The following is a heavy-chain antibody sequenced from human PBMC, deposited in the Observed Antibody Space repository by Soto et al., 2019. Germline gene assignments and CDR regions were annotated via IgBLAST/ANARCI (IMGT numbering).Heavy chain of an antibody. CDR2: ISYDGSNK. Sequence: GGSLRLSCAAFGFTFSSYAMHWVRQAPGKGLEWVAVISYDGSNKYYADSVKGRFTISRDNSKNTLYLQMNSLRAEDTAVYYCARDRDGYNYYYYGMDVWGQGTTVTVSS. J-gene: IGHJ6*02. V-gene: IGHV3-30-3*01. D-gene: IGHD5-12*01. CDR1: GFTFSSYA. CDR3: ARDRDGYNYYYYGMDV.